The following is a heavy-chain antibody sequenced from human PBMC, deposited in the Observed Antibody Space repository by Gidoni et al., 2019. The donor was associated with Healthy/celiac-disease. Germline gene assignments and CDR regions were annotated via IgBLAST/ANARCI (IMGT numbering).Heavy chain of an antibody. Sequence: EVQLVESGGGLVQPGGSLRLSCAASGFTFSSYEMNWVRQAPGKGLEWVSYISSSGSTIYYADSVKGRFTSSRDNAKNSLYLQMNSLRAEDTAVYYCAREEWYGMDVWGQGTTVTVSS. D-gene: IGHD2-8*01. CDR3: AREEWYGMDV. CDR2: ISSSGSTI. J-gene: IGHJ6*02. V-gene: IGHV3-48*03. CDR1: GFTFSSYE.